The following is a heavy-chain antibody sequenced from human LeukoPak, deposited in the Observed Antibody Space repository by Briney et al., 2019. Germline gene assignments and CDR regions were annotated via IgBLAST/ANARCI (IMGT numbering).Heavy chain of an antibody. CDR3: ARTDYTNWFDP. Sequence: SETLSLTCTVSGGSISSYYWSWIRQPPGKGLEWIGYIYYSGSTNYNPSLKSRVTISVDTSKNQFSLKLSSVIAADTAVYYCARTDYTNWFDPWGQGTLVTVSS. J-gene: IGHJ5*02. CDR2: IYYSGST. V-gene: IGHV4-59*12. CDR1: GGSISSYY. D-gene: IGHD2-2*02.